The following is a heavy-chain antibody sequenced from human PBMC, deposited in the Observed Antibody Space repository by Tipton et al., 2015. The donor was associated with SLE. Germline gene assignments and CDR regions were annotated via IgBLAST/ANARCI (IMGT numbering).Heavy chain of an antibody. D-gene: IGHD6-13*01. CDR1: GGPISRYS. J-gene: IGHJ4*02. CDR2: MYASGST. Sequence: TLSLTCTVSGGPISRYSWNWIRQPAGKGLEWIGRMYASGSTNFNPSLESRVTMSLDMSKNQFSLNLRSVTAADTAVYYCAGAPIAAGISPLDYWGQGTLVTVSS. V-gene: IGHV4-4*07. CDR3: AGAPIAAGISPLDY.